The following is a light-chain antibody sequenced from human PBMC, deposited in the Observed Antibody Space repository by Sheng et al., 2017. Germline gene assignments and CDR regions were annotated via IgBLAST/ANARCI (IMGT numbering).Light chain of an antibody. V-gene: IGKV1-NL1*01. CDR1: QDIDKS. CDR2: KAS. J-gene: IGKJ2*02. CDR3: QHRRT. Sequence: DIQMTQSPSSLSASVGDRVTITCRASQDIDKSVAWYQHKPGKAPNLLLYKASRLESGVPSRFSGSGSGTDFTLTINSLEPEDFAVYYCQHRRTFGQGTKLEI.